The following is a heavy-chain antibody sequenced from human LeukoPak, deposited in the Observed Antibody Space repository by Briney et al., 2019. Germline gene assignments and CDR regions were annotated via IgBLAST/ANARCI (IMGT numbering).Heavy chain of an antibody. CDR3: ASSVVTAMGWFDP. V-gene: IGHV1-8*01. CDR2: MNPNSGNT. Sequence: ASVKVSCKASGYTFTSYDINWVRQATGQGLEWMGWMNPNSGNTGYAQKFQGGVTMTRNTSISTAYMELSSLRSEDTAVYYCASSVVTAMGWFDPWGQGTLVTVSS. D-gene: IGHD2-21*02. J-gene: IGHJ5*02. CDR1: GYTFTSYD.